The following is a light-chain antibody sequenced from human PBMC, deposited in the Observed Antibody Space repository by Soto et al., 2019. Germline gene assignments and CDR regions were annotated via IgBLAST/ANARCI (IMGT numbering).Light chain of an antibody. J-gene: IGLJ1*01. CDR1: SSDVGGYNY. Sequence: QSVLTQPRSVSGSPGQSLTISCTGTSSDVGGYNYVSWYQQYPGKVPKLMIYDVTKQPSGVPDRFSGSKSGNTASLTISGLQAEDEADYYCCSHAGSYTYVFGTGTQLTVL. CDR3: CSHAGSYTYV. CDR2: DVT. V-gene: IGLV2-11*01.